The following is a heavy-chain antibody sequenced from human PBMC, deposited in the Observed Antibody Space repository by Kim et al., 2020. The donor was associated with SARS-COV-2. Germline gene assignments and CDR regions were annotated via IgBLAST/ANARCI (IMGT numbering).Heavy chain of an antibody. CDR3: AREVDTVYDY. CDR2: YT. V-gene: IGHV3-11*06. D-gene: IGHD5-18*01. Sequence: YTNYADSVKGRFTISRENAKNSLYLQMNSLRAEDTAVYYCAREVDTVYDYWGQGTLVTVSS. J-gene: IGHJ4*02.